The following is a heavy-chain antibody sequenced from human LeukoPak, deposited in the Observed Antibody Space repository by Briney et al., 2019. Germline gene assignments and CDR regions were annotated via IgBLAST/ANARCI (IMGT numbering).Heavy chain of an antibody. D-gene: IGHD5-12*01. J-gene: IGHJ4*02. CDR2: INHSGST. V-gene: IGHV4-34*01. Sequence: SETLSLTCAVYGGSFSGYYWSWIRQPPGKGLEWIGEINHSGSTNYNPSLKSRVTISVDTSKNQFSLKLSSVTAADTAVYYCAREGIVATITSGDYSWSIFDYWGQGTLVTVSS. CDR1: GGSFSGYY. CDR3: AREGIVATITSGDYSWSIFDY.